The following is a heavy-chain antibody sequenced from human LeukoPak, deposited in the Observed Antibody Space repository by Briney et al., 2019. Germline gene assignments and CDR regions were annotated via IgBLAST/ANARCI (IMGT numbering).Heavy chain of an antibody. V-gene: IGHV3-74*01. J-gene: IGHJ4*02. CDR3: ARYGYSGYDLDPYYFDY. CDR2: INSDGRST. D-gene: IGHD5-12*01. Sequence: PGGSLRLSCVASGFTFSRYWMHWVRQAPGKGLVWVSRINSDGRSTNYADSVKGRFSISRDNAENTLYLQMNSLRAEDTAVYYCARYGYSGYDLDPYYFDYWGQGTLVTVSS. CDR1: GFTFSRYW.